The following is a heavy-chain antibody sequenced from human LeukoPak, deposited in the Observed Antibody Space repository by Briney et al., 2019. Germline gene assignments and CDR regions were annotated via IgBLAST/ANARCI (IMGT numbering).Heavy chain of an antibody. J-gene: IGHJ4*02. CDR3: ARDVTYYYDSSGYLYYFDY. V-gene: IGHV4-4*07. D-gene: IGHD3-22*01. Sequence: SETLSLTCTVSGGSISSYYWSWIRQPAGKGLEWIGRIYTSGSTNYNPSLKSRVTMSVDTSKNQFSLKLSSVTAADTAVYYCARDVTYYYDSSGYLYYFDYWGQGTLVTVSS. CDR1: GGSISSYY. CDR2: IYTSGST.